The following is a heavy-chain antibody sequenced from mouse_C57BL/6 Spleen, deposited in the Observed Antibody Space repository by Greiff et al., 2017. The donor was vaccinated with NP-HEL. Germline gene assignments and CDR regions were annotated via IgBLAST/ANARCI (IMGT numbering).Heavy chain of an antibody. CDR1: GYSITSGYY. Sequence: EVKLMESGPGLVKPSQSLSLTCSVTGYSITSGYYWNWIRQFPGNKLEWMGYISYDGSNNYNPSLKNRISITRDTSKNQFFLKLNSVTTEDTATYYCARVEELSMDYWGQGTSVTVSS. CDR2: ISYDGSN. J-gene: IGHJ4*01. V-gene: IGHV3-6*01. CDR3: ARVEELSMDY.